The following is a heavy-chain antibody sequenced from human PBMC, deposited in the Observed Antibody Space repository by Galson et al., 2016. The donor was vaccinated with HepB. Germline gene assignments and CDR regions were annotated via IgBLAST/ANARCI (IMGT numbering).Heavy chain of an antibody. CDR1: GFSLSTNGVG. Sequence: PAPVKPTQTLTLTCTFSGFSLSTNGVGVGWIRQPPGKALEWLALIYWDDDTRHSPSLKSRLTITKDTSKNQVVLTMTNMDPVDTATYYCAHGIYDSSAISYIFDPWGQGTLVTVSS. V-gene: IGHV2-5*02. CDR3: AHGIYDSSAISYIFDP. J-gene: IGHJ5*02. D-gene: IGHD3-22*01. CDR2: IYWDDDT.